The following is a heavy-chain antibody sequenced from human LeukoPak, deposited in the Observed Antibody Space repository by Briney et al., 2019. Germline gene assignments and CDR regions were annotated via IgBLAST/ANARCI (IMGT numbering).Heavy chain of an antibody. CDR3: ARYYYDSSGYRVGLDY. Sequence: LGTLSLTCTVSGYSISSGNYWGWFRRPPGKGLEGFGSIYHSGSTYYNPSLKSRVTISVDTSKNQYSLKLSSVTAADTAVYYCARYYYDSSGYRVGLDYWGQGTLVTVSS. D-gene: IGHD3-22*01. J-gene: IGHJ4*02. V-gene: IGHV4-38-2*02. CDR1: GYSISSGNY. CDR2: IYHSGST.